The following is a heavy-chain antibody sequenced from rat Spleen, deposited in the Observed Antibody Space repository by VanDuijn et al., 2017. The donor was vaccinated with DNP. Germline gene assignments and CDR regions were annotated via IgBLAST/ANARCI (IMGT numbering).Heavy chain of an antibody. D-gene: IGHD1-11*01. V-gene: IGHV3-1*01. CDR3: ARWRIGPHYFDY. Sequence: EVQLQESGPGLVKPSQSLSLTCLVTGYSITSNYWGWIRTFPGNKMEWIGHIGYSGNTGPNPSLKSRISITRDTSKNQFFLQLNSVTTEDTATFYCARWRIGPHYFDYWGQGVMVTVSS. CDR1: GYSITSNY. CDR2: IGYSGNT. J-gene: IGHJ2*01.